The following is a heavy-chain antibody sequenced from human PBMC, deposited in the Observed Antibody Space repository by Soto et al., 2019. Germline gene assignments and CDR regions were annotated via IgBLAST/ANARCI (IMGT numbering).Heavy chain of an antibody. Sequence: EVQLLESGGGLVQPGGSLRLPCAASGFTFSSYAMSWVRQAPGMGLEWVPVIRGSGYATYYADSVKGLFTVSGDNSNQTVYLQMNSLRAEDTAVYYCEKEETVSVNYYYYSSMDVWGQGTTVTVSS. CDR1: GFTFSSYA. CDR2: IRGSGYAT. J-gene: IGHJ6*02. D-gene: IGHD4-17*01. V-gene: IGHV3-23*01. CDR3: EKEETVSVNYYYYSSMDV.